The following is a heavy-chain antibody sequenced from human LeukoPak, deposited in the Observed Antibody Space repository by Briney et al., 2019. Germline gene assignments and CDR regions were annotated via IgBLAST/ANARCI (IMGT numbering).Heavy chain of an antibody. CDR3: AKDKFRADSSGFDY. Sequence: PGGSLRLSCAASGFTISSHGMHWVRQAPGKGPEWVAMIAYHGNTEYYGDSVKGRFTISRDNSKNTLYLQMNSLRAEDTAVYYCAKDKFRADSSGFDYWGQGTLVTVSS. D-gene: IGHD3-22*01. J-gene: IGHJ4*02. V-gene: IGHV3-30*18. CDR2: IAYHGNTE. CDR1: GFTISSHG.